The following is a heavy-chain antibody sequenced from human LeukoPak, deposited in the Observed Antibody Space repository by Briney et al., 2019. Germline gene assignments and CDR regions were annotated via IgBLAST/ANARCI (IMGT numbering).Heavy chain of an antibody. CDR3: ARGPDSDIVVVPAAKRGYWYFDL. CDR2: IIPILGIA. J-gene: IGHJ2*01. D-gene: IGHD2-2*01. Sequence: SVKVSCKASGGTFSSYAISWVRQAPGQGLEWMGRIIPILGIANYAQKFQGRVTITADKSTSTAYMELSSLRSEDTAVYYCARGPDSDIVVVPAAKRGYWYFDLWGRGTRVTVSS. CDR1: GGTFSSYA. V-gene: IGHV1-69*04.